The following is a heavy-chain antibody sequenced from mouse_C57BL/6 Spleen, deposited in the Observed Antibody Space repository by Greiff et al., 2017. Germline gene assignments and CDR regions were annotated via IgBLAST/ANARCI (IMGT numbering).Heavy chain of an antibody. CDR1: GYTFTDYY. V-gene: IGHV1-76*01. Sequence: VQLQQSGAELVRPGASVKLSCKASGYTFTDYYINWVKQRPGQGLEWIARIYPGSGNTYYNEKFKGKAKLTAEKSSRTAYMRLSSLTSEDSAVYFCARARYDGYPFDYWGQGTTLTVSS. CDR2: IYPGSGNT. CDR3: ARARYDGYPFDY. D-gene: IGHD2-3*01. J-gene: IGHJ2*01.